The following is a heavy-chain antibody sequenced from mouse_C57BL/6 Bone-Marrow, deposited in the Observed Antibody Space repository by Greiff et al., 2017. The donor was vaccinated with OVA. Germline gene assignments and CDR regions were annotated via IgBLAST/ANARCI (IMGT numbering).Heavy chain of an antibody. CDR2: INPGSGGT. CDR3: ARAPFYYYGNDAMDY. V-gene: IGHV1-54*01. Sequence: QVHVKQSGAELVRPGTSVKVSCKASGYAFTNYLIEWVKQRPGQGLEWIGVINPGSGGTNYNEKFKGKATLTADKSSSTAYMQISILTSEDSAVYFCARAPFYYYGNDAMDYWGQGTSVTVSS. D-gene: IGHD1-1*01. CDR1: GYAFTNYL. J-gene: IGHJ4*01.